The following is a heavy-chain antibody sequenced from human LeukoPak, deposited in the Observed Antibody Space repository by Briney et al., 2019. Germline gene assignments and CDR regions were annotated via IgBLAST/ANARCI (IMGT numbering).Heavy chain of an antibody. J-gene: IGHJ4*02. CDR1: GFTFSGYA. V-gene: IGHV3-23*01. CDR3: AKDLDYYDSSGYSIFDY. CDR2: ISGSGGST. D-gene: IGHD3-22*01. Sequence: PGGSLRLSCAASGFTFSGYAMSWVRQAPGKGLEWVSAISGSGGSTYYADSVKGRFTISRDNSKNTLYLQMNSLRAEDTAVYYCAKDLDYYDSSGYSIFDYWGQGTLVTVSS.